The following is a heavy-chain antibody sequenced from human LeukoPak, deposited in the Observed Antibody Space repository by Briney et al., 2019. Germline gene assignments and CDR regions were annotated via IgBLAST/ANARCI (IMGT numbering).Heavy chain of an antibody. CDR3: ARTGALNWNYYYYYYMDV. CDR1: GFTFSSYS. CDR2: ISSSSSYI. J-gene: IGHJ6*03. V-gene: IGHV3-21*01. D-gene: IGHD1-1*01. Sequence: PGGSLRLSCAASGFTFSSYSMNWVRQAPGKGREWVSSISSSSSYIYYADSVKGRFTISRDNAKNSLYLQMNSLRAEDTAVYCFARTGALNWNYYYYYYMDVWGKGTTVTVSS.